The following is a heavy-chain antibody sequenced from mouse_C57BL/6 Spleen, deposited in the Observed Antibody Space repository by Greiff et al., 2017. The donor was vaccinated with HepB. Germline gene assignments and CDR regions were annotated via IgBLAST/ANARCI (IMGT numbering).Heavy chain of an antibody. CDR3: ARRGTAQATRFAY. CDR1: GYTFTSYW. Sequence: QVQLQQPGTELVKPGASVKLSCKASGYTFTSYWMYWVKQRPGQGLEWIGNINPSNGGTNYNEQFKSKATLTVDKSSNTADMQLSSLTSEDSAVYYCARRGTAQATRFAYWGQGTLVTVSA. V-gene: IGHV1-53*01. D-gene: IGHD3-2*02. J-gene: IGHJ3*01. CDR2: INPSNGGT.